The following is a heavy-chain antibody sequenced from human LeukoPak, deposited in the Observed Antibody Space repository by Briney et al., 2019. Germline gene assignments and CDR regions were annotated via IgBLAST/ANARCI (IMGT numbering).Heavy chain of an antibody. Sequence: GASVKVSCKASGYTFTSYDINWVRQATGQGLEWMGWMNPNSGNTGYAQKFQGRVTMTRNTSISTAYMELSSLRSEDTAVYYCAGGRPPTPHWFDPWGQGTLVTVSS. J-gene: IGHJ5*02. CDR2: MNPNSGNT. V-gene: IGHV1-8*01. CDR3: AGGRPPTPHWFDP. CDR1: GYTFTSYD.